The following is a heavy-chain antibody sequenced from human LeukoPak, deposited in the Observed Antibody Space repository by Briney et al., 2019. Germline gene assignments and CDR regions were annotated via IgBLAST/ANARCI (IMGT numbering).Heavy chain of an antibody. D-gene: IGHD6-13*01. CDR1: GGSISTYY. CDR3: ASGGRISAANWFDP. J-gene: IGHJ5*01. CDR2: VYPSGRT. Sequence: SETLSLTCTVSGGSISTYYWSWIRQPAGKGLEWIGRVYPSGRTSYNPSLENRVTMSVDTSRKQFSLKLRSVTAADTAVYYCASGGRISAANWFDPWGQGTTVTVSS. V-gene: IGHV4-4*07.